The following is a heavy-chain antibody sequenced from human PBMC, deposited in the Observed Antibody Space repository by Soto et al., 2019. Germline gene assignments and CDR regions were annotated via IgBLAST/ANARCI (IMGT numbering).Heavy chain of an antibody. V-gene: IGHV3-7*01. CDR3: ARDSSLGLWFGESYYFDY. CDR2: IKQDGSEK. Sequence: EVQLVESGGGLVQPGGSLRLSCAASGFTFSSYWMSWVRQAPGKGLEWVANIKQDGSEKYYVDSVKGRFTISRDNAKNSLYLQMNSLRAEDTAVYYCARDSSLGLWFGESYYFDYWGQGTLVTVSS. CDR1: GFTFSSYW. D-gene: IGHD3-10*01. J-gene: IGHJ4*02.